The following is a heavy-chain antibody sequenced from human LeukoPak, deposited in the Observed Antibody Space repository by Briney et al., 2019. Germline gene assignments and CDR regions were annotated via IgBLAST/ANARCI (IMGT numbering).Heavy chain of an antibody. D-gene: IGHD3-16*02. CDR2: IYSSGNT. J-gene: IGHJ4*02. Sequence: SETLSLTCTVSGDSIRSYYWSWIRQPPGKGLEWIGNIYSSGNTYYNASLKSRVTIYIDTSKNQFSLNLSSVTAADTAVYYCARRRPYYDYVWGSYLKSSDYFDYWGQGTLVTVSS. CDR3: ARRRPYYDYVWGSYLKSSDYFDY. V-gene: IGHV4-59*04. CDR1: GDSIRSYY.